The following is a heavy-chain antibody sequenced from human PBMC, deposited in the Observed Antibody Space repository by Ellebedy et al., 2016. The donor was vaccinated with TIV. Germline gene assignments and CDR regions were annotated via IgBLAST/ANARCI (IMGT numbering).Heavy chain of an antibody. J-gene: IGHJ6*02. CDR1: GYTFRNYG. CDR2: TSPYNGDT. Sequence: AASVKVSCKASGYTFRNYGINWVRHAPGQGLEWMGWTSPYNGDTKYAQKFQGRVTMTTDTFTSTVYMDLRSLRSDDTAVYFCARGSSALQLYGLDIWGQGTTVTVSS. CDR3: ARGSSALQLYGLDI. D-gene: IGHD1-1*01. V-gene: IGHV1-18*04.